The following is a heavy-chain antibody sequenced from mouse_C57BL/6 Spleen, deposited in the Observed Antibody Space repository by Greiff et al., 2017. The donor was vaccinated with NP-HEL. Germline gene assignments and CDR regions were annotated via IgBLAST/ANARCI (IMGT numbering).Heavy chain of an antibody. CDR1: GFTFSSYG. CDR2: ISSGGSYT. J-gene: IGHJ4*01. Sequence: EVQRVESGGDLVKPGGSLKLSCAASGFTFSSYGMSWVRQTPDKRLEWVATISSGGSYTYYPDSVKGRFTISRDNAMNTLDLQMSSLKSDDTAMYYCARHPYGGDLYYAMDYWGQGTSVTVSS. CDR3: ARHPYGGDLYYAMDY. D-gene: IGHD1-1*01. V-gene: IGHV5-6*01.